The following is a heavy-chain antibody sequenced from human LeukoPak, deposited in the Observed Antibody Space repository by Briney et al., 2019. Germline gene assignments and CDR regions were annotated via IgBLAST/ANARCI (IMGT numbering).Heavy chain of an antibody. Sequence: RGGSLRLSCAASGFSFSSYGMHWVRQAPGKGLEWVAVIWSDGRNKFYADSVKGRFTVSRDNSKNTLFLQMSSLRADDTALYYCAREVTNDAFDIWGQGTLATVSS. D-gene: IGHD4-17*01. V-gene: IGHV3-33*01. CDR3: AREVTNDAFDI. CDR2: IWSDGRNK. J-gene: IGHJ3*02. CDR1: GFSFSSYG.